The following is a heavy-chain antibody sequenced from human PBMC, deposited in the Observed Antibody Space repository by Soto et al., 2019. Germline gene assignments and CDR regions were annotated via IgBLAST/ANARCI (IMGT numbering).Heavy chain of an antibody. V-gene: IGHV2-5*01. Sequence: QITLKESGPSLVRPTQTLTLTCNFSGFSLTTSGVGVGWIRQPPGKALEWLALISSNDDKRYRPSLKSRLTITKDTSKNQVVLTMTNMDPMDTATYYCVHRSAASHPYNWFHPWGQGILVTVSS. J-gene: IGHJ5*02. D-gene: IGHD6-25*01. CDR1: GFSLTTSGVG. CDR3: VHRSAASHPYNWFHP. CDR2: ISSNDDK.